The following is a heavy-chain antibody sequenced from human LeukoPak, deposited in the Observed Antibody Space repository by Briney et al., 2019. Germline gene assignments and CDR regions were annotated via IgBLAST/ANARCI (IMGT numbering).Heavy chain of an antibody. CDR2: MPYDGSDK. CDR1: GFIFNNFV. V-gene: IGHV3-33*05. D-gene: IGHD5-24*01. J-gene: IGHJ4*02. Sequence: PGRSLRLSCATTGFIFNNFVMHWVRQAPGKGLEWVALMPYDGSDKYYADSVKGRFTISRDNSKNTLYLQMNSLGVEDTAIYYCARDLKMKYCDFWGQGTLVTVSS. CDR3: ARDLKMKYCDF.